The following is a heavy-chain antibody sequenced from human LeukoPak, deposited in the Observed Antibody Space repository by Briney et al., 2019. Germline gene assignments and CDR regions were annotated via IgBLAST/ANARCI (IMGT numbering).Heavy chain of an antibody. Sequence: GESLKISCKGSGYSFTTYWIGWVRQAPGQGLEWMGWINPNSGGTNYAQKFQGRVTMTRDTSISTAYMELSRLRSDDTAVYYCASGITGTTPDYWGQGTLVTVSS. J-gene: IGHJ4*02. CDR1: GYSFTTYW. V-gene: IGHV1-2*02. CDR3: ASGITGTTPDY. D-gene: IGHD1-7*01. CDR2: INPNSGGT.